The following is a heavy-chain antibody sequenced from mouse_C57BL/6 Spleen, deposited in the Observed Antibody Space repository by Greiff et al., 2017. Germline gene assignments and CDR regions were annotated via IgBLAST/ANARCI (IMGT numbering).Heavy chain of an antibody. V-gene: IGHV1-55*01. Sequence: QVQLQQPGAELVKPGASVKMSCKASGYTFTSYWITWVKQRPGQGLEWIGDIYPGSGSTNYNQKFKGKATLTVDTSSSTAYMQLSSLTSEDSAVYYCAHYYGSSPFAYWGQGTLVTVSA. D-gene: IGHD1-1*01. CDR1: GYTFTSYW. J-gene: IGHJ3*01. CDR3: AHYYGSSPFAY. CDR2: IYPGSGST.